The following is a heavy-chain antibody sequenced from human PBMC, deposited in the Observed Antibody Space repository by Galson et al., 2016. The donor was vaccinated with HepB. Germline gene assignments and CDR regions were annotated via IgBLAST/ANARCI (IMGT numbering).Heavy chain of an antibody. CDR1: GFTVSSTY. CDR2: IFSGGST. CDR3: AREGSADCSNCDHWNYGMDV. Sequence: SLRLSCAASGFTVSSTYMSWVRQAPGKGLEWISVIFSGGSTYYADSVKGRFTISRDNSKNTVYLEMNSPRAEDTAVYYCAREGSADCSNCDHWNYGMDVWGQGTTVTVSS. J-gene: IGHJ6*02. D-gene: IGHD4-11*01. V-gene: IGHV3-53*01.